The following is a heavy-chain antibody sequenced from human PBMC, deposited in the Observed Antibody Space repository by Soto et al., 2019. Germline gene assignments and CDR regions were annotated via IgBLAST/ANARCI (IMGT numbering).Heavy chain of an antibody. CDR3: ARDTYYYDSSGYYDSTDAFDI. D-gene: IGHD3-22*01. CDR2: ISSSSSTI. Sequence: VGSVRLSCAASGFTFSSYSMNWVRQAPGKGLEWVSYISSSSSTIYYADSVKGRFTISRDNAKNSLYLQMNSLRDEDTAVYYCARDTYYYDSSGYYDSTDAFDIWGQGTMVTVSS. J-gene: IGHJ3*02. V-gene: IGHV3-48*02. CDR1: GFTFSSYS.